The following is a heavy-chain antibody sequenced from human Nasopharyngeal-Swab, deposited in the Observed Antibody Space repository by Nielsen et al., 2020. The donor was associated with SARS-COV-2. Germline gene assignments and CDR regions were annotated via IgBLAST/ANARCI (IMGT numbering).Heavy chain of an antibody. Sequence: GGSLRLSCAASGFTFSSYAMHWVRQAPGKGLEWVAVISYDGSNKYYADSVKGRFTISRDNSKNTLYLQMNSLRAEDTAVYYCAKDLAGVYEAADYWGQGTLVTVSS. CDR1: GFTFSSYA. J-gene: IGHJ4*02. CDR3: AKDLAGVYEAADY. CDR2: ISYDGSNK. V-gene: IGHV3-30*04. D-gene: IGHD6-13*01.